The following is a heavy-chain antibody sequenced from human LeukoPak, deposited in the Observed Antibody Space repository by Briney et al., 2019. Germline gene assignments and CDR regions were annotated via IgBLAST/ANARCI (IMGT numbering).Heavy chain of an antibody. V-gene: IGHV3-23*01. CDR3: AKGRGNWGGWAFDI. CDR2: ISGSGATT. D-gene: IGHD7-27*01. CDR1: GFTFRTYA. J-gene: IGHJ3*02. Sequence: GGSLRLSCAASGFTFRTYAMNWVRQAPGKGLEWVSSISGSGATTYYADSVQGRFTISRDNSKNTLYLQLNSLRAEDTAVYYCAKGRGNWGGWAFDIWGQGTMATVSS.